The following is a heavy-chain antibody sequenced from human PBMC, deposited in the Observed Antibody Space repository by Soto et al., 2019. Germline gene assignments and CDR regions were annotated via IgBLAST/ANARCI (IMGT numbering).Heavy chain of an antibody. V-gene: IGHV1-46*01. CDR1: GYTFTSHP. CDR3: TIGDIVPIFGMDV. D-gene: IGHD5-12*01. J-gene: IGHJ6*02. CDR2: INPIGGSI. Sequence: ASVMFSCRASGYTFTSHPMHWVRQGPGQGLEWMGIINPIGGSITYVQKFQGRVTLTRATSTSQARMALSSLRSEDPAVNYCTIGDIVPIFGMDVWGRGSPVTVSS.